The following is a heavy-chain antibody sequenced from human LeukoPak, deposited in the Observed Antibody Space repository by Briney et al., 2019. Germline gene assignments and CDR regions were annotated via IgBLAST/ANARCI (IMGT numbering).Heavy chain of an antibody. CDR2: ISGDGGST. CDR1: GFTFNDYA. CDR3: AKGRLITMIAN. Sequence: GGSLRLSCAASGFTFNDYAMHWVRHAPGKALEWVSLISGDGGSTNYADSVKGRFTISRDNSKISPYLQMDSLRTEDTALYYCAKGRLITMIANWGQGTLVTVSS. J-gene: IGHJ4*02. D-gene: IGHD3-22*01. V-gene: IGHV3-43*02.